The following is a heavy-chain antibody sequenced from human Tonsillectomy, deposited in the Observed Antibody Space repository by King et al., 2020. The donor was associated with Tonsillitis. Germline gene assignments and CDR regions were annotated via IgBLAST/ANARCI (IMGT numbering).Heavy chain of an antibody. D-gene: IGHD1-14*01. Sequence: VQLVESGGGVAQPGRSLRLSCAASGFDFTIYAMHWVRQAPGKGLEWVAAISNDGGDKYYTDSMKGRVTISRDNSKNTLYLQMNSLTVEDMAVYYCTTLTTSGPYYFDYWGQGTLVTVSS. CDR3: TTLTTSGPYYFDY. V-gene: IGHV3-30*10. CDR1: GFDFTIYA. J-gene: IGHJ4*02. CDR2: ISNDGGDK.